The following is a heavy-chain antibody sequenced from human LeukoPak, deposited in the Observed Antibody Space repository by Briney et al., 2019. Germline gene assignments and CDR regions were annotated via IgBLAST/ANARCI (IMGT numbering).Heavy chain of an antibody. CDR1: GVSLSDSY. V-gene: IGHV4-59*01. Sequence: SETLSLTCSVSGVSLSDSYWSWIRQSPGKAMEWIGYVSDRGGANYNPSLKSRVTISVDTSKNQFSLKLSSVTAADTAVYYCARGNIAAAAYYYMDVWGKGTTVTVSS. CDR2: VSDRGGA. J-gene: IGHJ6*03. D-gene: IGHD6-13*01. CDR3: ARGNIAAAAYYYMDV.